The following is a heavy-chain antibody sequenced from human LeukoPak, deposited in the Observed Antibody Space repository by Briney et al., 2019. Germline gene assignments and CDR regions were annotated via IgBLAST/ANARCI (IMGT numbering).Heavy chain of an antibody. CDR3: ARGYKYGDS. V-gene: IGHV4-4*07. CDR2: IYSTGTT. Sequence: SETLSLTCNISGGSISSHYWTWIRQPAGKGLEWFGRIYSTGTTTYNPSLKSRLTMSVDTSKNQIFLNLNSVTAADTAVYFCARGYKYGDSWGQGTLVTVSS. D-gene: IGHD5-18*01. J-gene: IGHJ4*02. CDR1: GGSISSHY.